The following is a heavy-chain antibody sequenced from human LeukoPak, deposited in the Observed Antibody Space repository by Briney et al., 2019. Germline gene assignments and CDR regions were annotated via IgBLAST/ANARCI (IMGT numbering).Heavy chain of an antibody. V-gene: IGHV3-66*01. J-gene: IGHJ4*02. CDR3: ARENGRGVISPYYDL. CDR2: IYSGGRT. Sequence: PSETLSLTCTVSGGSISSSSYYWGWVRQAPGKGLEWVSVIYSGGRTDYTGSVKGRFTISRDSAKNTLYLQMNSLTAEDTAVYYCARENGRGVISPYYDLWGQGTLVTVSS. D-gene: IGHD3-10*01. CDR1: GGSISSSSYY.